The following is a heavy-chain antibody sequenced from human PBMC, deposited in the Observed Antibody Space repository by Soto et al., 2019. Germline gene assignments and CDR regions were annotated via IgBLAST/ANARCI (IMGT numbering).Heavy chain of an antibody. CDR3: AKGGNTNYYFYYYMDV. CDR1: GFTFRNYA. Sequence: EVELLESGGGLAQPGGSLRLSCGASGFTFRNYAMSWVRQAPGKGLEWVSVISGSGDSTNYADSVKGRFTISRDNSKNTLYLQMNSLRAEDTAVYYCAKGGNTNYYFYYYMDVWGVGATLTVSS. V-gene: IGHV3-23*01. D-gene: IGHD2-2*01. CDR2: ISGSGDST. J-gene: IGHJ6*03.